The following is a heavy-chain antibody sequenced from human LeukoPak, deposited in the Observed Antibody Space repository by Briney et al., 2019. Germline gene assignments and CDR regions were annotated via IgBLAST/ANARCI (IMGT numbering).Heavy chain of an antibody. CDR1: GFTFSSYN. V-gene: IGHV3-48*01. CDR3: ARALGYCSSTSCYEFDY. Sequence: PGGSLRLSCAASGFTFSSYNMNWVRQAPGKGLEWVSYISSSSSTIYYADSVKGRFTISRDNAKNSLYLQMNSLRAEDTAVYYCARALGYCSSTSCYEFDYWGQGTLVTVSS. J-gene: IGHJ4*02. D-gene: IGHD2-2*01. CDR2: ISSSSSTI.